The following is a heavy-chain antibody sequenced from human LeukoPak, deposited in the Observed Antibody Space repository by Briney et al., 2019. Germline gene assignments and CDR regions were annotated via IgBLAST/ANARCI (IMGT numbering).Heavy chain of an antibody. CDR2: IYYSGST. V-gene: IGHV4-59*01. J-gene: IGHJ5*02. Sequence: SETLSLTCTVSGGSISSYYWSWIRQPPGKGLEWIGYIYYSGSTNYNPSLKSRVTISVDTSKNQFSLKLSSVTAADTAVYYCARAGTIFGVVNNWFDPWGQGTRSPSPQ. CDR3: ARAGTIFGVVNNWFDP. D-gene: IGHD3-3*01. CDR1: GGSISSYY.